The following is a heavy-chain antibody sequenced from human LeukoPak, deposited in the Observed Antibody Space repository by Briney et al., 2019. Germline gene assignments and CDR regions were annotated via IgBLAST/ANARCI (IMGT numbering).Heavy chain of an antibody. Sequence: GSVKDSRQASRYTLPRYVIHWVRQATGKELEWMGSMNPNSGNTGYAQKFQGRVTMSRNTSISTAYMELSSLRSEDTAVYYCALGLCSSSWYFGYYYYYCMDVWGQGTTVTVSS. CDR1: RYTLPRYV. CDR3: ALGLCSSSWYFGYYYYYCMDV. J-gene: IGHJ6*02. D-gene: IGHD6-13*01. V-gene: IGHV1-8*01. CDR2: MNPNSGNT.